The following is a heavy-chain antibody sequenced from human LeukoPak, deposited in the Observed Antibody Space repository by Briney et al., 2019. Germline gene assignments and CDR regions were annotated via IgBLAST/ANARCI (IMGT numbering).Heavy chain of an antibody. J-gene: IGHJ6*03. CDR3: LLRLQSTTFFGYYYYMDV. CDR2: IRYDGSNK. Sequence: GGSLRLSCAASGFTFSSYAMHWVRQAPGKGLEWVASIRYDGSNKYYGDSVKGRFTISRDNSKNTLYLQMNSLRAEDTAVYYCLLRLQSTTFFGYYYYMDVWGKGTTVTVSS. D-gene: IGHD4-11*01. V-gene: IGHV3-30*02. CDR1: GFTFSSYA.